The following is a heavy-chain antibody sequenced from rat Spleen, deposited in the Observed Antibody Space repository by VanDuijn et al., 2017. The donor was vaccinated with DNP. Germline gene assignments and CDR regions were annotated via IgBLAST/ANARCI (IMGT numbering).Heavy chain of an antibody. CDR3: ALNNYGDY. V-gene: IGHV2-6*01. J-gene: IGHJ2*01. CDR1: GFSLTSYT. CDR2: ISSGEST. D-gene: IGHD1-10*01. Sequence: QVQLKESGPGLVQPSQTLSLTCTVSGFSLTSYTVNWVRQPPGKGLEWIAAISSGESTYYNSALKSRLSISRDTSKSQVFLKMNSLQTEDTAMYFCALNNYGDYWGQGVMVTVSS.